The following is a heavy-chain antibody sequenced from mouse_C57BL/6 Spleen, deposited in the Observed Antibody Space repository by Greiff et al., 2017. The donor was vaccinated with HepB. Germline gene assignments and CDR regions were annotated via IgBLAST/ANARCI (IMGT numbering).Heavy chain of an antibody. V-gene: IGHV1-54*01. CDR3: ARYDYVFDY. Sequence: VKLQESGAELVRPGTSVKVSCKASGYAFTNYLIEWVKQRPGQGLEWIGVINPGSGGTNYNEKFKGKATLTADKSSSTAYMQLSSLTSEDSAVYFCARYDYVFDYWGQGTTLTVSS. CDR2: INPGSGGT. J-gene: IGHJ2*01. D-gene: IGHD2-4*01. CDR1: GYAFTNYL.